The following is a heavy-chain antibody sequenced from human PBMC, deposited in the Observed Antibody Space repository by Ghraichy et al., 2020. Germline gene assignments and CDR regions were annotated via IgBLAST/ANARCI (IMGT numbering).Heavy chain of an antibody. D-gene: IGHD1-26*01. CDR2: ICAYNGNT. CDR3: ARDSGSYWWPFYYYYGMDV. J-gene: IGHJ6*02. CDR1: GYTFTSYG. V-gene: IGHV1-18*01. Sequence: ASVKVSCKASGYTFTSYGISWVRQAPGQGLEWMGWICAYNGNTNYAQKLQGRVTMTTDTSTSTAYMELRSLRSDDTAVYYCARDSGSYWWPFYYYYGMDVWGQGTTVTVSS.